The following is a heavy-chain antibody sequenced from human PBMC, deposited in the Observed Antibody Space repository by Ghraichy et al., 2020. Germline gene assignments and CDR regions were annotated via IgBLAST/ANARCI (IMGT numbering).Heavy chain of an antibody. V-gene: IGHV3-7*01. CDR2: IKQDGSEN. Sequence: GSLRLSCAASGFTFSSFWMSWVRQAPGKGLEWVANIKQDGSENYYVDSVKGRFTISRDNAKNSLYLQMNSLRAEDTAVYYCVRDYYYGSGGTDWGQGTLVTVFS. CDR3: VRDYYYGSGGTD. CDR1: GFTFSSFW. J-gene: IGHJ4*02. D-gene: IGHD3-10*01.